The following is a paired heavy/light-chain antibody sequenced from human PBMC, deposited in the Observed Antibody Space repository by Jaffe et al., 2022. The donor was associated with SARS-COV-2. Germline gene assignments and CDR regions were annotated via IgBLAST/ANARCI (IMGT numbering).Heavy chain of an antibody. CDR2: TYYRSKWYS. V-gene: IGHV6-1*01. J-gene: IGHJ4*02. CDR1: GDSVSSDSAA. D-gene: IGHD2-2*01. CDR3: ARGPAPLAV. Sequence: QVQLQQSGPGLVKPSQTLSLTCAISGDSVSSDSAAWNWVRQSPSRGLEWLGRTYYRSKWYSKYAASVRSRITINADTAMNQYSLQLNSVTPDDTAVYYCARGPAPLAVWGQGILVTVSS.
Light chain of an antibody. CDR1: SSNIGSNT. J-gene: IGLJ3*02. CDR3: AAWDGSLNGWV. V-gene: IGLV1-44*01. CDR2: GNN. Sequence: QSALTQPPSASGTPGQRVTFSCSGSSSNIGSNTVSWYQQLPGTAPKLLIYGNNQRPSGVPDRLSGSKSGTSASLAISGLQSEDEADYFCAAWDGSLNGWVFGGGTRLTVL.